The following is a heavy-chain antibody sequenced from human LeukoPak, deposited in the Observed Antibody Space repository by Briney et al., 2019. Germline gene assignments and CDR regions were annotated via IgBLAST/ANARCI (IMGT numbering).Heavy chain of an antibody. J-gene: IGHJ4*02. CDR2: AGNGNT. D-gene: IGHD3-3*01. CDR3: ARDNKGLLRFLEWLLMDY. Sequence: AGNGNTKYSQKFQGRVTITRDTSASTAYMELSSLRSEDTAVYYCARDNKGLLRFLEWLLMDYWGQGTLVTVSS. V-gene: IGHV1-3*01.